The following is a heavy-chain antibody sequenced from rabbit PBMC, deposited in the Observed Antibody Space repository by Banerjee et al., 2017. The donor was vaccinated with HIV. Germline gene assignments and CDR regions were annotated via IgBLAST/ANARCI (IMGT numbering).Heavy chain of an antibody. V-gene: IGHV1S45*01. CDR1: GFDFSSYYM. Sequence: QEQLKESGGGLVQPGGSLKLSCKASGFDFSSYYMSWVRQAPGKGLEWIGCICAGSGGNIDYANWAKGRFTISKTSSTTVTLQMTSLTAADTATYFCARNIATTNNLWGQGTLVTVS. CDR3: ARNIATTNNL. J-gene: IGHJ4*01. CDR2: ICAGSGGNI. D-gene: IGHD2-1*01.